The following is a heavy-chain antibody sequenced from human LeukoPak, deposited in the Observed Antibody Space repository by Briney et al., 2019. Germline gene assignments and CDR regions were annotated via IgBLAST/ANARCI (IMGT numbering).Heavy chain of an antibody. CDR1: GFTFSNYW. CDR3: ARLRGTYGDYAMNY. V-gene: IGHV3-74*01. D-gene: IGHD4-17*01. Sequence: GGSLRLSCAASGFTFSNYWMHWVRQVPGKGLVCVSRINIDGTSTSYADSVKGRFTISRDNAKNALFLQMNSLGAEDTAVYYCARLRGTYGDYAMNYWGQGTLVTVSS. J-gene: IGHJ4*02. CDR2: INIDGTST.